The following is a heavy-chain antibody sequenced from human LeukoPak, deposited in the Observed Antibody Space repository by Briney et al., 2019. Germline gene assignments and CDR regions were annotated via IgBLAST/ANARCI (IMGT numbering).Heavy chain of an antibody. J-gene: IGHJ5*02. Sequence: SVKVSCKASGGTFSSYTIGWVRQAPGQGLEWMGRIIPILGIANYAQKFQGRVTITADKSTSTAYMELSSLRSEDTAVYYCARGGGQYCSSTSCSNWFDPWGQGTLVTVSS. CDR2: IIPILGIA. CDR3: ARGGGQYCSSTSCSNWFDP. V-gene: IGHV1-69*02. CDR1: GGTFSSYT. D-gene: IGHD2-2*01.